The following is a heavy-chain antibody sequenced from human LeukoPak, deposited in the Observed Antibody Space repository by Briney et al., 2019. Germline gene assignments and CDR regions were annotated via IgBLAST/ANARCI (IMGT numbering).Heavy chain of an antibody. CDR1: GGSISSGGYS. Sequence: PSETLSLTCAVSGGSISSGGYSWSWIRQPPGKGLEWIGYIYHSGSTYYNPSLKSRVTISVDTSKNQFSLKLTSVTAADTAVYYCARGDILTGYLNWFDPWGQGTLVTVSS. CDR3: ARGDILTGYLNWFDP. J-gene: IGHJ5*02. V-gene: IGHV4-30-2*01. D-gene: IGHD3-9*01. CDR2: IYHSGST.